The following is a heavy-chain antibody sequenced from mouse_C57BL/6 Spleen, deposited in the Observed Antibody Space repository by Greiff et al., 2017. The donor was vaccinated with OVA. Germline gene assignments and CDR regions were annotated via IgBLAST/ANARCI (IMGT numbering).Heavy chain of an antibody. Sequence: QVQLQQPGAELVKPGASVKMSCKASGYTFTSYWITWVKQRPGQGLEWIGDIYPGSGSTNYNEKFKSKATLTVDTSSSTAYMQLSSLTSEDSAVYYCARSRVNYGYFDYWGQGTTLTVSS. CDR1: GYTFTSYW. CDR3: ARSRVNYGYFDY. J-gene: IGHJ2*01. V-gene: IGHV1-55*01. CDR2: IYPGSGST. D-gene: IGHD1-1*01.